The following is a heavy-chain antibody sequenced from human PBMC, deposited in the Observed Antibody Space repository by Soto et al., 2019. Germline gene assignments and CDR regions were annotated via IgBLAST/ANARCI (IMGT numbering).Heavy chain of an antibody. D-gene: IGHD2-15*01. CDR1: GYTFTSYD. CDR3: ARPRYCSGGSCYHYYYYGMDV. J-gene: IGHJ6*02. Sequence: ASVKVSCKASGYTFTSYDINWVRQATGQGLEWMGWMNPNSGNTGYAQKFQGRVTMTRNTSISTAYMELSSLRSEDTAVYYCARPRYCSGGSCYHYYYYGMDVWGQGTTVTVSS. CDR2: MNPNSGNT. V-gene: IGHV1-8*01.